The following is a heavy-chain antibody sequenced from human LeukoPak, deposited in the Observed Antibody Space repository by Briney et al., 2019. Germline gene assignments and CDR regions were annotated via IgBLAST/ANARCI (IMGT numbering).Heavy chain of an antibody. D-gene: IGHD3-22*01. J-gene: IGHJ5*02. Sequence: SETLSLTCAVYGGSFSGYYWSWIRQPPGKGLEWIGEINHSGSTNYNPSLKSRVTISVDTSKNQFSLKLSSVTAADTAVYYCARGATSYYDSSGYYYWFDPWAREPWSPSSQ. CDR1: GGSFSGYY. CDR3: ARGATSYYDSSGYYYWFDP. CDR2: INHSGST. V-gene: IGHV4-34*01.